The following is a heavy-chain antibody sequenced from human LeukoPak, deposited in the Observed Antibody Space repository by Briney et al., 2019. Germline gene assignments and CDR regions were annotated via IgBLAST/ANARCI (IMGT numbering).Heavy chain of an antibody. J-gene: IGHJ4*02. V-gene: IGHV3-23*01. Sequence: GGSLRLSSAASGFTSSNYAMSWVRQAPGKGLEWVSAISGSGGSTYYADSVKGRFTISRDNSKNTLYLQMNSLRAEDTAVYYCAKAEYYYGSGSYLWGQGTLVTVSS. CDR1: GFTSSNYA. D-gene: IGHD3-10*01. CDR2: ISGSGGST. CDR3: AKAEYYYGSGSYL.